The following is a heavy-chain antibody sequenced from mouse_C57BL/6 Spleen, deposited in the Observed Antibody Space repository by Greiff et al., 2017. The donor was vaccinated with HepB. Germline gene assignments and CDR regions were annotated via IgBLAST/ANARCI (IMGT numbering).Heavy chain of an antibody. D-gene: IGHD2-2*01. V-gene: IGHV1-52*01. CDR3: ARCLYGYDPYYAMDY. CDR1: GYTFTSYW. Sequence: QVQLQQPGAELVRPGSSVKLSCKASGYTFTSYWMHWVKQRPIQGLEWIGNIDPSDSETHYNQKFKDKATLTVDKSSSTAYMQLSSLTSEDSAVYYCARCLYGYDPYYAMDYWGQGTSVTVSS. CDR2: IDPSDSET. J-gene: IGHJ4*01.